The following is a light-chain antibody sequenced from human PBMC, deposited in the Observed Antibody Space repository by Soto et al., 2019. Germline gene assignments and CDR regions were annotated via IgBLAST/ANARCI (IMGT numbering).Light chain of an antibody. J-gene: IGKJ4*01. V-gene: IGKV3-20*01. CDR1: QSVRSSF. CDR2: GAS. Sequence: EIVLTQSPGTLSLSPGGRATLSCRASQSVRSSFLAWYQQKPGQAPRLLIYGASSRATGIPDRFSGGGSGTDFTLTISRLEPEDLAVYYCQQYGSSPTFGGETKVEIK. CDR3: QQYGSSPT.